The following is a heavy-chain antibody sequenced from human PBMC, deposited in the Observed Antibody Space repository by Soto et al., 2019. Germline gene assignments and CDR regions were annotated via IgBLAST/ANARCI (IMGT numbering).Heavy chain of an antibody. V-gene: IGHV5-51*01. CDR1: GYSFTSYW. D-gene: IGHD6-13*01. J-gene: IGHJ3*02. CDR3: ARSFDHELEAAGAFDI. CDR2: IYPGDSDT. Sequence: GESLKISCKGSGYSFTSYWIGWGRQMPGKGLEWMGIIYPGDSDTRYSPSFQGQVNISADKSISTAYLQLSSLKASDTAMDYCARSFDHELEAAGAFDIWGQGTMVTVSS.